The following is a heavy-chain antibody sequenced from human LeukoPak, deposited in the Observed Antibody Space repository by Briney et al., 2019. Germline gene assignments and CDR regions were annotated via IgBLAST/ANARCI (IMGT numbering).Heavy chain of an antibody. Sequence: PGGSLRLSCAASGFTFSSYEMNWVRQAPGKGLEWVSYISSSGNTIYYADSVKGRCTISRDNSKNTLYLQMNSLRAEDTAVYYCAKDASPYYWGQGTLVTVSS. CDR3: AKDASPYY. V-gene: IGHV3-48*03. J-gene: IGHJ4*02. CDR1: GFTFSSYE. CDR2: ISSSGNTI.